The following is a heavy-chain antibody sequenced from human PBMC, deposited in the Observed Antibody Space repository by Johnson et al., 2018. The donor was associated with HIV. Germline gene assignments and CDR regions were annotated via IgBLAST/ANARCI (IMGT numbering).Heavy chain of an antibody. Sequence: VQLVESGGGVVQPGRSLRLSCAASGFTFDDYAMHWVRQAPGKGLEWVSGISWNSGSIGYAASVKGRFTISRDNAKNSLYLQMNSLRAEDTALYYCAKGMGQWLARGAFDIWGRGTMISVSS. CDR2: ISWNSGSI. D-gene: IGHD6-19*01. V-gene: IGHV3-9*01. CDR1: GFTFDDYA. CDR3: AKGMGQWLARGAFDI. J-gene: IGHJ3*02.